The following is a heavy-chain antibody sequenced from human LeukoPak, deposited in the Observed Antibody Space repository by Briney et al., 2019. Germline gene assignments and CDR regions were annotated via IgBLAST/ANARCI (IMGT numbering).Heavy chain of an antibody. V-gene: IGHV3-53*01. D-gene: IGHD6-13*01. CDR2: IYSGGST. Sequence: GGSLRLSCAASGFTVSNNYMCWVREAPRKGLEWVSVIYSGGSTYYADSVKGRLTISRDNSKNTLYLQMNSLRAEDTAVYYCARAGAAAGTFDYWGQGTLVTVSS. CDR1: GFTVSNNY. J-gene: IGHJ4*02. CDR3: ARAGAAAGTFDY.